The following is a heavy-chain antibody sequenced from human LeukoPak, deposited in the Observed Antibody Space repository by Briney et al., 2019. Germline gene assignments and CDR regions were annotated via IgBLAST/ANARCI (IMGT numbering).Heavy chain of an antibody. CDR1: GFTFSSYG. D-gene: IGHD3-16*01. J-gene: IGHJ3*01. Sequence: PGPSLRLSCAASGFTFSSYGMHWVRQRPGKGLEWVTVMWSNESHKYYADSVKGRFTVSRDSAKSTLYLQIESLKVEDTAVYYCAREGLLTSPNNAFDVWGQGTVVTVSS. CDR2: MWSNESHK. V-gene: IGHV3-33*01. CDR3: AREGLLTSPNNAFDV.